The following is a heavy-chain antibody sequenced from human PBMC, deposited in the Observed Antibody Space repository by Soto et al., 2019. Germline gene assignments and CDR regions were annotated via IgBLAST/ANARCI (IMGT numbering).Heavy chain of an antibody. V-gene: IGHV3-30*18. D-gene: IGHD3-10*01. CDR3: AKGKHPEVQGNSYYYGMDV. CDR1: GFTFSSYG. J-gene: IGHJ6*02. CDR2: ISYDGSNK. Sequence: PGGSLRLSCAASGFTFSSYGVHWVRQAPGKGLEWVAVISYDGSNKYYADSVKGRFTISRDNSKNTLYLQMNSLRAEDTAVYYCAKGKHPEVQGNSYYYGMDVWGQGTTVTVSS.